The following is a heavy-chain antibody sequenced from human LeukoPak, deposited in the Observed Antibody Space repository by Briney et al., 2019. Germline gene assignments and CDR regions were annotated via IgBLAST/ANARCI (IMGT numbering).Heavy chain of an antibody. J-gene: IGHJ4*02. V-gene: IGHV1-46*01. CDR2: INPSGGST. CDR1: GYTFTSYY. D-gene: IGHD2-15*01. CDR3: ARDRRAVVAATLGLDY. Sequence: ASVKVSCKASGYTFTSYYMHWVRQAPGQGLEWMGIINPSGGSTSYAQKFQGRVAMTRDTSTSTVYMELSSLRSEDTAVYYCARDRRAVVAATLGLDYWGQGTLVTVSS.